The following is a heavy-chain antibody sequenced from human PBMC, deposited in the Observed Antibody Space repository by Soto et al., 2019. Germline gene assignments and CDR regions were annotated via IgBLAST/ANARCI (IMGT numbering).Heavy chain of an antibody. Sequence: QVQLVESGGGVVQPGRSLRLSCAASGFAFSGYAMHWVRQAPGKGLEWVAIIWYDGSNTYYADSVKGRFTISRDNSKNMVYIQLNSLRAEDTAVYYCARDLKTRHCDYWGQGTLVTVSS. V-gene: IGHV3-33*01. CDR2: IWYDGSNT. J-gene: IGHJ4*02. D-gene: IGHD4-17*01. CDR1: GFAFSGYA. CDR3: ARDLKTRHCDY.